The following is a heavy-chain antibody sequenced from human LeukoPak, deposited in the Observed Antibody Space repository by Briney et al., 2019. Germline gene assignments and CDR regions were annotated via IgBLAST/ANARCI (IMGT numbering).Heavy chain of an antibody. D-gene: IGHD5/OR15-5a*01. CDR3: GKGPGYSVYDNLPHH. Sequence: GGSLRLSCSASGFRFSSYGMHWVRQAPGKGLEWVAVISDDGIKIYYGDSVKGRFTISRDNSKNTLNLQMDSLRADDTAVYYCGKGPGYSVYDNLPHHWGQGTLVTVSS. J-gene: IGHJ5*02. CDR1: GFRFSSYG. V-gene: IGHV3-30*18. CDR2: ISDDGIKI.